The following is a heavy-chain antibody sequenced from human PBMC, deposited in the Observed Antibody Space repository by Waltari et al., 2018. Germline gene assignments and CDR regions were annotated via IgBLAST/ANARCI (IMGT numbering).Heavy chain of an antibody. J-gene: IGHJ6*03. CDR3: ARSPGYTGYYYYMDV. Sequence: EVQLLESGGGLVQPGGSLRLSCAASGFTFSSYAMSWVRQAPGKGLEWVSVIYSGGSTYYADSVKGRFTISRDNSKNTLYLQMNSLRAEDTAVYYCARSPGYTGYYYYMDVWGKGTTVTVSS. V-gene: IGHV3-23*03. CDR1: GFTFSSYA. CDR2: IYSGGST. D-gene: IGHD6-25*01.